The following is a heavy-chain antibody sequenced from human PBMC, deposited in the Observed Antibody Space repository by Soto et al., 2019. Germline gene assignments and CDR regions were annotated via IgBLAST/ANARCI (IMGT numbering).Heavy chain of an antibody. J-gene: IGHJ4*02. CDR1: VYTFSCYA. CDR2: INLGNSDT. CDR3: AASKSPYCSSSNCPLDY. V-gene: IGHV1-3*01. Sequence: XSVKVSCKASVYTFSCYAMHWVRQAPGQSLEWMGWINLGNSDTKYSQKFQGRVTISRDTSTGTAYMGLSSLRSEDTAVYYCAASKSPYCSSSNCPLDYWGRGTLVTVSS. D-gene: IGHD2-2*01.